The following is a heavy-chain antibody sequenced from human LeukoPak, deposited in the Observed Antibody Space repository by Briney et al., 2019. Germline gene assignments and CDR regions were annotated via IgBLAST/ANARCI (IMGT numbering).Heavy chain of an antibody. J-gene: IGHJ4*02. CDR3: TSDILTGYCPHY. D-gene: IGHD3-9*01. CDR1: GFTFSGSA. Sequence: GGSLKLSCAASGFTFSGSAMHWVRQASGKGLEWVVRIRSKRNSYATAYAASVQGRFTISRDDSKNTAYLQMNSLETEDTAVYYCTSDILTGYCPHYWGQGTLVTVTP. CDR2: IRSKRNSYAT. V-gene: IGHV3-73*01.